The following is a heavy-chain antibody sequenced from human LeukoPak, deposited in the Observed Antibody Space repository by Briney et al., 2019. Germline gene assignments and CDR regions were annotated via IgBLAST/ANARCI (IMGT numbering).Heavy chain of an antibody. Sequence: SETLSLTCTVSGGSISSSSYYWGWIRQPPGKGLEWIGSIYYSGSTNYNPSLKSRVTISVDTSKNQFSLKLSSVTAADTAVYYCARDSGYYDSSGYYGNWFDPWGQGTLVTVSS. CDR3: ARDSGYYDSSGYYGNWFDP. D-gene: IGHD3-22*01. V-gene: IGHV4-39*07. CDR2: IYYSGST. J-gene: IGHJ5*02. CDR1: GGSISSSSYY.